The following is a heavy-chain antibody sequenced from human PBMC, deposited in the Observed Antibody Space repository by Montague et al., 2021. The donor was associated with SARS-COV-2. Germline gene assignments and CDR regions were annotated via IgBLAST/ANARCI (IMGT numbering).Heavy chain of an antibody. CDR1: GGSFSNYT. D-gene: IGHD3-22*01. CDR2: VNHRGIT. CDR3: ARGRVGITMVVVIFRGGIYYLDS. Sequence: SETLSLTCAVYGGSFSNYTWTCIRQPPRKGLEWIGEVNHRGITKYYPTLKSSVTITVDVSKYQLSLKLTSVTAAATAVYYCARGRVGITMVVVIFRGGIYYLDSWGQGTLVTVSS. J-gene: IGHJ4*02. V-gene: IGHV4-34*01.